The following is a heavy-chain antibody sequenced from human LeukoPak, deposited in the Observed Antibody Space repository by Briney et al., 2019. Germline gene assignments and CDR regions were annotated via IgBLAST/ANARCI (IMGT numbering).Heavy chain of an antibody. J-gene: IGHJ6*02. CDR1: GGSVSSYY. D-gene: IGHD1-7*01. Sequence: SETPSLTCTVSGGSVSSYYWSWIRQPPGKGLEWIGYIYYSGSTNYNPSLKSRVTISVDTSKNQFSLKLSSVTAADTAVYHCARDNWNYGSSMDVWGQGTTVTVSS. CDR2: IYYSGST. V-gene: IGHV4-59*02. CDR3: ARDNWNYGSSMDV.